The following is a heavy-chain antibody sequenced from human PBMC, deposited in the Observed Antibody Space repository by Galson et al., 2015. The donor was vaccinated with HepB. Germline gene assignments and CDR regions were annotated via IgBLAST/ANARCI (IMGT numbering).Heavy chain of an antibody. CDR2: IKQDGSEK. J-gene: IGHJ4*02. D-gene: IGHD6-19*01. Sequence: SLRLSCAASGFTFSSYWMSWVRQAPGKGLEWVANIKQDGSEKYYVDSVKGRFTISRDNAKNSLYLQMNSLRAEDTAVYYCARHSGWSLYYFDYWGQGTLVTVSS. CDR1: GFTFSSYW. V-gene: IGHV3-7*03. CDR3: ARHSGWSLYYFDY.